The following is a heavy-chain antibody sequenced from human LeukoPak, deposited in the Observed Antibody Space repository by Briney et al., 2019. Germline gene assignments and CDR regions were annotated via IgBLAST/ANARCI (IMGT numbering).Heavy chain of an antibody. D-gene: IGHD2-15*01. Sequence: ASVKVSCKASGYTFTSYGISWVRQAPGQGLEWMRWISAYNGNTNYAQKLQGRVTMTTDTSTSTAYMELRSLRSDDTAVYYCARDHPGYCSGGSCSGYYYYGMDVWGQGTTVTVSS. CDR3: ARDHPGYCSGGSCSGYYYYGMDV. CDR2: ISAYNGNT. CDR1: GYTFTSYG. J-gene: IGHJ6*02. V-gene: IGHV1-18*01.